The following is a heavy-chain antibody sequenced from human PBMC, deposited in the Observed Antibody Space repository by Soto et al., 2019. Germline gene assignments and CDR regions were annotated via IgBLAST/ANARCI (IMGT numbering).Heavy chain of an antibody. CDR3: ARTIQLWFRFDY. V-gene: IGHV3-11*01. J-gene: IGHJ4*02. CDR1: GFTFSDYY. Sequence: GGSLRLSCAASGFTFSDYYMSWIRRAPGKGLEWVSYISSSGSTIYYADSVKGRFTISRDNAKNSLYLQMNSLRAEDTAVYYCARTIQLWFRFDYWGQGTLVTVSS. CDR2: ISSSGSTI. D-gene: IGHD5-18*01.